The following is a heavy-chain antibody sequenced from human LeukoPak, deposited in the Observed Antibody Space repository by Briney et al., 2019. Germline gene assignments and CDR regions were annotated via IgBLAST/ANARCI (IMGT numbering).Heavy chain of an antibody. Sequence: GASVKVSCKASGYTFTYYSIHWVRQAPGQGLEWMGWIKPGSGATSYAQKFQGRVTLTRDTSISTGYMDLSRLTSDDTAVYYCARDSGSRGKGYWGQGTLVTVSS. D-gene: IGHD6-19*01. V-gene: IGHV1-2*02. CDR3: ARDSGSRGKGY. CDR1: GYTFTYYS. J-gene: IGHJ4*02. CDR2: IKPGSGAT.